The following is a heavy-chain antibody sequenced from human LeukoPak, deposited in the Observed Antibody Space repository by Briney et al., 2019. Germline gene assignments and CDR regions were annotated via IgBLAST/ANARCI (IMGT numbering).Heavy chain of an antibody. CDR2: IYHSGST. J-gene: IGHJ4*02. D-gene: IGHD6-13*01. CDR1: GYSISSGYY. Sequence: SETLSLTCAVSGYSISSGYYWGWIRQPPGKGLEWIGSIYHSGSTYYNPSLKSRVTISVDTSKNQFSLKLSSVTAADAAVYYCAREGYSSSSYPFDYWGQGTLVTVSS. V-gene: IGHV4-38-2*02. CDR3: AREGYSSSSYPFDY.